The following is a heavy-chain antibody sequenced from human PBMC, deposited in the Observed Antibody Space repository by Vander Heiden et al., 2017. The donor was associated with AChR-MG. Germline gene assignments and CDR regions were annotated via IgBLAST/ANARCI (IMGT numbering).Heavy chain of an antibody. V-gene: IGHV3-53*01. D-gene: IGHD2-2*01. CDR2: IYSGGST. Sequence: EVQLVASGGGLIQPGGSLRLSCGASGFIVSNHYMNWVRQDPGKGLEWVSVIYSGGSTYYADSVKGRFTISRDNSKNTLYLQMNSLRAEDTAVYYCARDSGDIVVVPGDYWGQGTLVTVSS. J-gene: IGHJ4*02. CDR3: ARDSGDIVVVPGDY. CDR1: GFIVSNHY.